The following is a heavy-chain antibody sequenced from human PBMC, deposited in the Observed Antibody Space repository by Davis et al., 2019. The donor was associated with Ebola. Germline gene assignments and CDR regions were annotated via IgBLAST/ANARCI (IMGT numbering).Heavy chain of an antibody. J-gene: IGHJ3*02. CDR2: INPHNGNT. CDR3: ARPGAPPLTVDI. V-gene: IGHV1-18*04. Sequence: ASVKVSCKASGYTFTSYGITWVRQAPGQGLEWMGWINPHNGNTNYAQNVQGRVTMTRDTSTSTVYMELSSLRSEDTAVYYCARPGAPPLTVDIWGQGTMVTVSS. CDR1: GYTFTSYG. D-gene: IGHD7-27*01.